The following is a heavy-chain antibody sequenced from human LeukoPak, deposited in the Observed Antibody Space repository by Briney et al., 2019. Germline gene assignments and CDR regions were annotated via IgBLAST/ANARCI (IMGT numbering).Heavy chain of an antibody. D-gene: IGHD2-21*02. CDR1: GFTFSDYY. V-gene: IGHV3-11*06. CDR3: ARDPPTFYCGGDCYTH. Sequence: GGSLRLSRAASGFTFSDYYMSWIRQAPGKGLEWVSYISSSSSYTNYADSVKGRFAISRDNAKNSLYLQMNSLRAEDTAVYYCARDPPTFYCGGDCYTHWGQGTLVTVSS. CDR2: ISSSSSYT. J-gene: IGHJ4*02.